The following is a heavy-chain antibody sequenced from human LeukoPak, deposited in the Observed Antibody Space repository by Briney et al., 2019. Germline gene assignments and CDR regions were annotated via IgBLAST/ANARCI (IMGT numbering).Heavy chain of an antibody. CDR2: IKQDGSEK. V-gene: IGHV3-7*03. CDR3: ARGVWF. D-gene: IGHD3-10*01. CDR1: GFTFSGYW. J-gene: IGHJ1*01. Sequence: PGGSLRLSCAASGFTFSGYWMSWVRQAPGKGLEWVANIKQDGSEKYYVDSVKGRFTISRDNAKNSVYLQMNNQRAEDTAVYYCARGVWFGDQGTLVTVSS.